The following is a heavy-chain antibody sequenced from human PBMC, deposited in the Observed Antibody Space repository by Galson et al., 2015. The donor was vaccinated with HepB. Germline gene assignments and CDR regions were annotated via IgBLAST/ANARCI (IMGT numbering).Heavy chain of an antibody. Sequence: CAISGDSVSSNSAAWNWIRQPPSRGLEWLGRTYYRSKWYNDYAVSVKSRITINPDTSKNQFSLQLNSVTPEDTAVYYCASGQGGSYYDDAFDIWGQGTMVTVSS. CDR3: ASGQGGSYYDDAFDI. CDR2: TYYRSKWYN. D-gene: IGHD1-26*01. CDR1: GDSVSSNSAA. J-gene: IGHJ3*02. V-gene: IGHV6-1*01.